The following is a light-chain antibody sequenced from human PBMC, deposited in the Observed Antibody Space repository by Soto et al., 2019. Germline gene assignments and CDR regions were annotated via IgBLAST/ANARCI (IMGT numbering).Light chain of an antibody. Sequence: DIQMTQSPSSVSASVGDRVTITCRASQNIGTWLAWYQQKPGRAPKVLIYAASTLQTGVQSRFSGSGSGTDFTLTISSLQPEDFAIYFCQQANGFPWTFGQGTRVEIK. V-gene: IGKV1-12*01. CDR3: QQANGFPWT. CDR2: AAS. CDR1: QNIGTW. J-gene: IGKJ1*01.